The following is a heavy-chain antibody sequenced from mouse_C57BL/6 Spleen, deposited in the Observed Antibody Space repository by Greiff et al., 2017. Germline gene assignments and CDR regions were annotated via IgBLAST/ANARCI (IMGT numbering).Heavy chain of an antibody. V-gene: IGHV5-9-1*02. J-gene: IGHJ1*03. D-gene: IGHD1-1*01. CDR2: ISSGGDYI. Sequence: EVKLVESGEGLVKPGGSLKLSCAASGFTFSSYAMSWVRQTPEKRLEWVAYISSGGDYIYYADTVKGRFTISRDNARNTLYLQMSSLKSEDTAMYYCTREENYYGHWYFDVWGTGTTVTVSS. CDR1: GFTFSSYA. CDR3: TREENYYGHWYFDV.